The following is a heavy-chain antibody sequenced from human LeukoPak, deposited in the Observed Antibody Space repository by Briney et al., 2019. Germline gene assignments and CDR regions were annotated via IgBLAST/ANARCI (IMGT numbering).Heavy chain of an antibody. J-gene: IGHJ6*02. V-gene: IGHV1-2*02. CDR3: ARDHSTMVRGVIRPYYYYGMDV. Sequence: GASVKVSCKASGYTFTGYYMHWVRQAPGQGLEWMGWINPNSGGTNYAQKFQGRVTMTRDTSISTAYMELSRLRSDDTAVYYCARDHSTMVRGVIRPYYYYGMDVWGQGTTVTVSS. CDR1: GYTFTGYY. D-gene: IGHD3-10*01. CDR2: INPNSGGT.